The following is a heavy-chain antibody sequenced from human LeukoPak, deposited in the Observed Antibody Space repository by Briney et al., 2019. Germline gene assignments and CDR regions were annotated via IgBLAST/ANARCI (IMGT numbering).Heavy chain of an antibody. CDR2: ISSSSSYI. CDR3: ARDYDSSGDY. V-gene: IGHV3-21*01. CDR1: GFTFSSYE. Sequence: PGGSLRLSCAASGFTFSSYEMNWVRQAPGKGLEWVSSISSSSSYIYYADSVKGRFTISRDNAKNSLYLQMNSLRAEDTAVYYCARDYDSSGDYWGQGTLVTVSS. J-gene: IGHJ4*02. D-gene: IGHD3-22*01.